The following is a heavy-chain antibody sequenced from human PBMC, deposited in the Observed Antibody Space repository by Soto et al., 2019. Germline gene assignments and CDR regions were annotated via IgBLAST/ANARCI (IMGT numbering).Heavy chain of an antibody. CDR3: AGERGLAPPVAGNTHYYYYMDV. CDR2: ISGFNGNT. D-gene: IGHD6-19*01. Sequence: QDQLVQSGAEVKKPGASVTVSCKASGYSFTNYGITWVRQAPGQGLEWMGWISGFNGNTHYAQKLQGRVTRTTDATTGPAYWERGGLRSDDTACYYWAGERGLAPPVAGNTHYYYYMDVWGKGTTVTVSS. CDR1: GYSFTNYG. V-gene: IGHV1-18*01. J-gene: IGHJ6*03.